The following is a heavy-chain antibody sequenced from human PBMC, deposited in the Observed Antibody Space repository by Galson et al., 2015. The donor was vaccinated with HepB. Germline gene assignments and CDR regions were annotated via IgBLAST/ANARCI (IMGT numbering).Heavy chain of an antibody. J-gene: IGHJ2*01. Sequence: ETLSLTCTVSGGSISSYYWSWIRQPPGKGLEWIGYIYYSGSTNYNPSLKSRVTISVDTSKNQFSLKLSSVTAADTAVYYCARGGPGSGWYGYWYFDLWGRGTLVTVSS. CDR1: GGSISSYY. CDR3: ARGGPGSGWYGYWYFDL. V-gene: IGHV4-59*01. D-gene: IGHD6-19*01. CDR2: IYYSGST.